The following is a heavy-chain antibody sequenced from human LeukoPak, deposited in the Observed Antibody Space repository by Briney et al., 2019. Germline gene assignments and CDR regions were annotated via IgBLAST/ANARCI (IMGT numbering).Heavy chain of an antibody. J-gene: IGHJ4*02. D-gene: IGHD6-19*01. V-gene: IGHV3-30*04. CDR1: GFTFSSYA. CDR3: ARTRVAVAGITDY. CDR2: ISYDGSNK. Sequence: GGSLRLSCAASGFTFSSYAMHWVRQALGKGLEWVAVISYDGSNKYYADSVKGRFTISRDNSKNTLYLQMNSLRAEDTAVYYCARTRVAVAGITDYWGQGTLVTVSS.